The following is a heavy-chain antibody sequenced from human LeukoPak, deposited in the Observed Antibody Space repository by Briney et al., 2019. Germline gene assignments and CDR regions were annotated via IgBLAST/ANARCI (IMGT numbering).Heavy chain of an antibody. Sequence: ASVKVSCKASGDTFTNYEINWVRQAPGQGLEWMGWMNPKSGKTGYGQKFQGRVTMTRNTSITTAYMELSGLRPGDTAVYFCARVHDYGDYDPDYWGQGTLVTVSS. J-gene: IGHJ4*02. CDR3: ARVHDYGDYDPDY. V-gene: IGHV1-8*01. CDR2: MNPKSGKT. D-gene: IGHD4-17*01. CDR1: GDTFTNYE.